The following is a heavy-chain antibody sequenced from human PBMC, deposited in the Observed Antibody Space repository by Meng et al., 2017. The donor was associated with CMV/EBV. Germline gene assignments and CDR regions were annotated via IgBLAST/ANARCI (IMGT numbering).Heavy chain of an antibody. J-gene: IGHJ5*02. CDR1: GYTFTGYY. D-gene: IGHD2-21*01. CDR3: ARDPLFGFDP. CDR2: INPNSGGT. V-gene: IGHV1-2*02. Sequence: GESLKISCKASGYTFTGYYMHSVRQAPGQGLEWMGWINPNSGGTNYAQKFQGRVTMTRDTSISTAYMELSRLRSDDTAVYYCARDPLFGFDPWGQGTLVTVSS.